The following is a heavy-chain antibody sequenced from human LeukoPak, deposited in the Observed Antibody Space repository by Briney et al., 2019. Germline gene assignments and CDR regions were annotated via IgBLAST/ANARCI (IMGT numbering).Heavy chain of an antibody. D-gene: IGHD2-15*01. CDR3: ARSPLLTFRLDY. Sequence: SAKVSCKASGGTFSGYAIRWVRQAPGQGLEWMGRIIPIFGTANYAQKFQGRVTITTYESTSTAYMELSSLRSEDTAVYYCARSPLLTFRLDYWGQGTLVTVSS. CDR2: IIPIFGTA. J-gene: IGHJ4*02. CDR1: GGTFSGYA. V-gene: IGHV1-69*05.